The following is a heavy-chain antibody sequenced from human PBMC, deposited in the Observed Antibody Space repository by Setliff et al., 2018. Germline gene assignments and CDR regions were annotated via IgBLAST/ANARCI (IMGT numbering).Heavy chain of an antibody. J-gene: IGHJ4*02. V-gene: IGHV4-59*08. Sequence: SETLSLTCSVSTASMTYYYWSWIRQPPGKGLEWIGHVYDTGSTKYSPSLKGRVTISMDTSVNEFSLRLTSVTAADTAMYYCASRDYYDNRGSLDFWGQGTRGTSPQ. D-gene: IGHD3-22*01. CDR3: ASRDYYDNRGSLDF. CDR2: VYDTGST. CDR1: TASMTYYY.